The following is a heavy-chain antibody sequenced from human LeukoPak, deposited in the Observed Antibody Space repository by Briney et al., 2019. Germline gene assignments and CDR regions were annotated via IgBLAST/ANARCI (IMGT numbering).Heavy chain of an antibody. CDR1: GYTFTSYD. CDR2: MNPNSGNT. J-gene: IGHJ4*02. V-gene: IGHV1-8*01. D-gene: IGHD3-22*01. CDR3: ARAPPGMTMMTDY. Sequence: WASVKVSCKASGYTFTSYDINWVRQATGQGLEWMGWMNPNSGNTGYAQKFQGRVTMTRNTSISTAYMELRSLTSDDTAVYYCARAPPGMTMMTDYWGQGTLVTVSS.